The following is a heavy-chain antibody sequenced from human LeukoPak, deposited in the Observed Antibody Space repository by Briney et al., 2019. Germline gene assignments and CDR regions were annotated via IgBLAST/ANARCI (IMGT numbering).Heavy chain of an antibody. CDR1: GFTFSSYW. J-gene: IGHJ6*03. CDR2: IKQDGSEK. Sequence: GGSLRLSCAASGFTFSSYWMSWVRQAPWKGLEWVANIKQDGSEKYYVDSVKGRFTISRDNAKNSLYLQMNSLRAEDTAVYYCANLRFRGRYYMDVWGKGTTVTVSS. D-gene: IGHD3-3*01. V-gene: IGHV3-7*01. CDR3: ANLRFRGRYYMDV.